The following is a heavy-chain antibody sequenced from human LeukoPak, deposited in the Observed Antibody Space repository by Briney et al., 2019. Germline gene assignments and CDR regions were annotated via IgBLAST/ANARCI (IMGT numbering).Heavy chain of an antibody. J-gene: IGHJ5*02. CDR1: GFTFTNYW. CDR3: ARILA. D-gene: IGHD2-15*01. V-gene: IGHV3-7*03. Sequence: QPGGSLRLSCAASGFTFTNYWMNWVRQAPGKGLEWVANIKPDGSEKYYVDSVKGRFTISRDNAKNSLYLQMDSLRAEDTAVYYCARILAWGQGTLVTVSS. CDR2: IKPDGSEK.